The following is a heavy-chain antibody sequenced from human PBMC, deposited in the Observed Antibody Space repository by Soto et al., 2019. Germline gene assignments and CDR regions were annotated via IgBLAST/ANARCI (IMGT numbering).Heavy chain of an antibody. Sequence: GGSLRLSCAASGFTFSNYNMNWIRQAPGKGLEWVSSISSSSSYIYYADSVKGRFTISRDNAKDSLYLQMNSLRAEDTAVYYCARDPGIAAAGTTASWGQGTLVTVSS. CDR3: ARDPGIAAAGTTAS. CDR2: ISSSSSYI. D-gene: IGHD6-13*01. CDR1: GFTFSNYN. J-gene: IGHJ5*02. V-gene: IGHV3-21*01.